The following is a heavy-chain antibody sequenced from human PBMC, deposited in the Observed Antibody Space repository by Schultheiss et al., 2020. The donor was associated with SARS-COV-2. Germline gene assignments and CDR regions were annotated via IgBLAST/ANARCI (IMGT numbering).Heavy chain of an antibody. CDR1: GYTFTGYY. Sequence: ASVKVSCKASGYTFTGYYMHWVRQAPGQGLEWMGIINPSDGRTTYAQKFQGRVTMTRDTSTRTVYMELSSLRSEDTAVYFCARADSGRQASSWTCFDYWGQGSLVTVSS. CDR3: ARADSGRQASSWTCFDY. J-gene: IGHJ4*02. CDR2: INPSDGRT. V-gene: IGHV1-46*01. D-gene: IGHD6-13*01.